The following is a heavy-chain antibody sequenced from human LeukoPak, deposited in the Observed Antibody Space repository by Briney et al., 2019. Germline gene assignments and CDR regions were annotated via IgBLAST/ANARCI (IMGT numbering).Heavy chain of an antibody. CDR1: GYTFTSYA. CDR3: AREELYYDSSGYYYNY. J-gene: IGHJ4*02. V-gene: IGHV1-3*01. Sequence: ASVKVSRKASGYTFTSYAMHWVRQAPGQRLEWMGWINAGNGNTKYSQKFQGRVTITRDTSASTAYMELSSLRSEDTAVYYCAREELYYDSSGYYYNYWGQGTLVTVSS. D-gene: IGHD3-22*01. CDR2: INAGNGNT.